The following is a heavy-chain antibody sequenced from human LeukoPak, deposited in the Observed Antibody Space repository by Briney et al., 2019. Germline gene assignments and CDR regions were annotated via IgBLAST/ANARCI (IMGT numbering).Heavy chain of an antibody. CDR2: GGSGGST. CDR3: AKMRGQYYHSYYMDA. J-gene: IGHJ6*03. V-gene: IGHV3-23*01. Sequence: GGSLRLSCAASGFIFSSYAMSWVRQASGKGLEWVSYGGSGGSTYYADSVKGRFTVSRDNSKSTLYLQTNSLTAEDTAVYYCAKMRGQYYHSYYMDARGKGTTVTVSS. CDR1: GFIFSSYA.